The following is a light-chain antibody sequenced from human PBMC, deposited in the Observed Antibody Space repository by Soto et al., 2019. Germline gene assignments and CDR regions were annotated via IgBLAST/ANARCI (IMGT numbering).Light chain of an antibody. J-gene: IGKJ1*01. CDR3: QQRSDSPLT. CDR2: DAS. V-gene: IGKV3-11*01. Sequence: EIVLTQSPATLSLSPGERATLSCRASQSVSSYFAWYQQKPGQAPRLLIYDASSRATGIPARFSGSGSGTDFTLTIISRWLEYCGCYDRQQRSDSPLTCGQDTNVDSK. CDR1: QSVSSY.